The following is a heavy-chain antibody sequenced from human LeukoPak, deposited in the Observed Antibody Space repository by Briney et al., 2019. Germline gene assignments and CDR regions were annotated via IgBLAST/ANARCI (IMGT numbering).Heavy chain of an antibody. CDR2: IYYSGAT. J-gene: IGHJ4*02. CDR1: GGSISNYY. V-gene: IGHV4-59*08. CDR3: ARFGITVVRGGKYYFDY. Sequence: SETLSLTCTVSGGSISNYYWSWIRQPPGKGLEWIGHIYYSGATKYSPSLKSRITISVDTSKSQFSLMLSSVTAADTAVYYCARFGITVVRGGKYYFDYWGQGTLVTVSS. D-gene: IGHD3-10*01.